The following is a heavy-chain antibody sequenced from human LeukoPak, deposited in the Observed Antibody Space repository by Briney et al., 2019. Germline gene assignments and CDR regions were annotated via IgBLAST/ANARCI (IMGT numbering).Heavy chain of an antibody. D-gene: IGHD3-22*01. V-gene: IGHV4-4*07. CDR2: IYTSGST. J-gene: IGHJ4*02. Sequence: SETLSLTCTVSGGSISSYYWSWIRQPAGKGLEWIGRIYTSGSTNYNPFLKSRVTMSVDTSKNQFSLKLSSVTAADTAVYYCARDGGPYYYDSSGYPYFDYWGQGTLVTVSS. CDR3: ARDGGPYYYDSSGYPYFDY. CDR1: GGSISSYY.